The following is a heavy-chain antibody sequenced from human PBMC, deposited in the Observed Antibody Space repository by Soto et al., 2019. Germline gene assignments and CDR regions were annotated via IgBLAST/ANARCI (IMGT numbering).Heavy chain of an antibody. Sequence: GGSLRLSCEASGFIFSNYWMHWVRQTPGTGLVWVSRISNDGSITNYADSVKGRFTISRDNAKNTLYLQMNSLRAEDTAVYYCAKDLTWNQADYWGQGALVTVSS. D-gene: IGHD1-1*01. CDR1: GFIFSNYW. V-gene: IGHV3-74*01. J-gene: IGHJ4*02. CDR3: AKDLTWNQADY. CDR2: ISNDGSIT.